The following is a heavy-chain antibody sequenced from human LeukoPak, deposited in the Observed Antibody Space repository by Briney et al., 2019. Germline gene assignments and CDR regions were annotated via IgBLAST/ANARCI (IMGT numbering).Heavy chain of an antibody. CDR2: IYYSGST. CDR3: ARAHSIAVAADTLDY. V-gene: IGHV4-59*01. D-gene: IGHD6-19*01. Sequence: PAETLSLTCTVAGGSIRSYYWSWIRQPPGKGLEWSGYIYYSGSTNYNPSLKSRVTISVDTSKNQFSLKLSAVTAADTAVYYCARAHSIAVAADTLDYWGQGTLVTVSS. CDR1: GGSIRSYY. J-gene: IGHJ4*02.